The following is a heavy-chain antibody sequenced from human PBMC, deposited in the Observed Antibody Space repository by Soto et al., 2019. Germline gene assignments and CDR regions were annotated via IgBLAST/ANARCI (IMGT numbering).Heavy chain of an antibody. V-gene: IGHV1-8*01. CDR1: GYTFTSYD. Sequence: ASVKVSCKASGYTFTSYDINWVRQATGQGLGWMGWMNPNSGNTGYAQKFQGRVTMTRNTSISTAYMELRSLRSEDTAVYYCGTPEFSVFWGGYQNYYNYCYRAVGGKGTTVTASS. CDR2: MNPNSGNT. CDR3: GTPEFSVFWGGYQNYYNYCYRAV. J-gene: IGHJ6*03. D-gene: IGHD3-16*01.